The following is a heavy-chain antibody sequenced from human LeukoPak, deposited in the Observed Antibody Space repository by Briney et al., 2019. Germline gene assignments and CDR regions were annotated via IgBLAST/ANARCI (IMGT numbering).Heavy chain of an antibody. D-gene: IGHD4-11*01. V-gene: IGHV3-23*01. CDR1: GFTFSSYA. Sequence: GGSLRLSCTCSGFTFSSYAMGWVRQAPGKGLEWVSSISDVGSVRYCAGSVKGRCTISRDSSQNMLFLQMDSLRVEDTAVYYCAKDRPTVTTGVFDSWGQGTPVTVSS. CDR3: AKDRPTVTTGVFDS. CDR2: ISDVGSVR. J-gene: IGHJ4*02.